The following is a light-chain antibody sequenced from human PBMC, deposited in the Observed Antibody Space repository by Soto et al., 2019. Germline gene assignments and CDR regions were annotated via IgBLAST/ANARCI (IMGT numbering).Light chain of an antibody. J-gene: IGLJ1*01. CDR2: EVS. CDR1: NSDVGVHNY. V-gene: IGLV2-14*01. CDR3: SSYTSSSTPLYV. Sequence: QSVLTQPASVSGSPGQSITISCTGTNSDVGVHNYVSWYQQHPGKAPKLVIYEVSNRPSGVSNRFSGSKSGNTASLTISGLQAEDEADYYCSSYTSSSTPLYVFGTGTKVTVL.